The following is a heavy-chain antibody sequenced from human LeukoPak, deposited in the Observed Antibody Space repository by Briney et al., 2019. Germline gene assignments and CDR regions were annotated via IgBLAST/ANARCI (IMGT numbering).Heavy chain of an antibody. Sequence: GGSLRLSCAASGFTFSSYWMHWVRQAPGKGLVWVSRINTDGTSTTYADSVKGRFTISRDNSKNTLDLQMNSLRAEDTAVYYCARDSRIAVAVPGTSGMDVWGQGTTVTVSS. D-gene: IGHD6-19*01. V-gene: IGHV3-74*01. CDR3: ARDSRIAVAVPGTSGMDV. CDR2: INTDGTST. J-gene: IGHJ6*02. CDR1: GFTFSSYW.